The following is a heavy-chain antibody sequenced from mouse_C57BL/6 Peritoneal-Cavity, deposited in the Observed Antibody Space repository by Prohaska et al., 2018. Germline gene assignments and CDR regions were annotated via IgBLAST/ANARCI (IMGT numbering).Heavy chain of an antibody. CDR2: IDPETGGT. CDR3: TNYYGSSYAMYD. J-gene: IGHJ4*01. V-gene: IGHV1-15*01. Sequence: QVQLQQPGAELVRPGASVTLSCKATGYTFTDYEMHWVKQTHVHGLEWIGAIDPETGGTAYNQKFKGKAILTADKSPRAAYKWLRSLTAEDSAVYYCTNYYGSSYAMYDWGQVTSVTVSS. CDR1: GYTFTDYE. D-gene: IGHD1-1*01.